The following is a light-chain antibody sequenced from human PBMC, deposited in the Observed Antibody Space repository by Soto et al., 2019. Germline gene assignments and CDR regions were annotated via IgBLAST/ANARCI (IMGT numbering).Light chain of an antibody. V-gene: IGLV2-23*02. J-gene: IGLJ1*01. Sequence: QAVLTQPASVSGSPGQSITISCTGTSSDVGGYNYVSWYQQHPGKAPKLMIYEVSNRPSGVSNRFSGSKSGTTASLTISGLQAEDEADYYCCSYAGTNTYVFGSGTKVTVL. CDR1: SSDVGGYNY. CDR2: EVS. CDR3: CSYAGTNTYV.